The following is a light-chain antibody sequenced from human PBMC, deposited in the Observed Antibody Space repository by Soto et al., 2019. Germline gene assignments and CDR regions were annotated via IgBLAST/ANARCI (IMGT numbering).Light chain of an antibody. CDR3: QHYNSYLYT. CDR2: KAS. Sequence: DIQMTQSPSTLSASVGDRVTITCRASQSISSWLAWYQQKPGKAPKLLLYKASSLASGVPSRFSGSGSGTEFTLTISSLQPYELSTYYCQHYNSYLYTFGHGTKLESK. J-gene: IGKJ2*01. CDR1: QSISSW. V-gene: IGKV1-5*03.